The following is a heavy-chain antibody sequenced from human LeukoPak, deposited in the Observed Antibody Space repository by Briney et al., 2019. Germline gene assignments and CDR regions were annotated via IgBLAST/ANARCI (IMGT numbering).Heavy chain of an antibody. CDR2: VSAYNGNT. D-gene: IGHD3-3*01. Sequence: ASVKVSCKASGYTFTSYGISWVRQAPGQGLDCMGWVSAYNGNTNYAQKLQGRVTMTTDTSTSTAYMELRSLRSDDTAVYYCAGHYDFWSGYYALDYWGQGTLVTVSS. CDR1: GYTFTSYG. CDR3: AGHYDFWSGYYALDY. V-gene: IGHV1-18*01. J-gene: IGHJ4*02.